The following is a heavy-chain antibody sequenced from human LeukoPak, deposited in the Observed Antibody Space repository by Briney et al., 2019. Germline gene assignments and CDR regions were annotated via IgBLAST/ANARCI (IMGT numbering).Heavy chain of an antibody. CDR2: LDESGSAT. CDR1: GFTFSSYA. Sequence: GGSLRLSCAASGFTFSSYAMSWVRQAPGQGLEWVSSLDESGSATYYADSVKGRFTISRDNSKATLLLHMSSLRVEDTAVYYCAKGDSAAWPESWVDHWGQGTLVTVSS. V-gene: IGHV3-23*01. J-gene: IGHJ5*02. D-gene: IGHD1-14*01. CDR3: AKGDSAAWPESWVDH.